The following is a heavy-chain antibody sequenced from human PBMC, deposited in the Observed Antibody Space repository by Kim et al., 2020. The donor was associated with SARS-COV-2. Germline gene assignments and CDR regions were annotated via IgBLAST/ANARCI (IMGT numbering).Heavy chain of an antibody. CDR1: GFTFSSYA. V-gene: IGHV3-23*01. D-gene: IGHD4-4*01. CDR3: AKDPHDYSNYEPRVS. Sequence: GGSLRLSCAASGFTFSSYAMSWVRQAPGKGLEWVSAISGSGGSTYYADSVKGRFTISRDNSKNTLYLQMNSLRAEDTAVYYCAKDPHDYSNYEPRVSWGQGTLVTVSS. CDR2: ISGSGGST. J-gene: IGHJ4*02.